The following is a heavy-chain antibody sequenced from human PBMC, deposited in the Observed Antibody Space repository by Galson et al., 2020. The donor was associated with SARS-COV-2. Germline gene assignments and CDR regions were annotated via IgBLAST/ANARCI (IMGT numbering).Heavy chain of an antibody. V-gene: IGHV3-30*09. CDR2: ILYDGSNK. D-gene: IGHD2-21*02. CDR3: ARDFGDYSFDL. J-gene: IGHJ4*02. CDR1: GFTFSRDT. Sequence: SCATSGFTFSRDTMHWVRQAPGKGLEWVASILYDGSNKNYAASVKGRFAISRDNSKNTLDLQLNSLRAEDTALYYCARDFGDYSFDLWGLGTLVTVSS.